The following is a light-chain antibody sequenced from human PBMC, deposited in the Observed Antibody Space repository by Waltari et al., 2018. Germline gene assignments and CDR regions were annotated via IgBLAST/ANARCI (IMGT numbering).Light chain of an antibody. V-gene: IGKV2-24*01. CDR2: KIS. CDR3: MQATQFPLT. Sequence: DIVMTQTPLSSPVTLGQPASIPCRSSPRLVHGDGNTYLSWLHQRPGQPPRLLIYKISNRLSGVPDRFSGSGAGTEFTLKISRVETEDVGVYFCMQATQFPLTFGGGTKVEIK. J-gene: IGKJ4*01. CDR1: PRLVHGDGNTY.